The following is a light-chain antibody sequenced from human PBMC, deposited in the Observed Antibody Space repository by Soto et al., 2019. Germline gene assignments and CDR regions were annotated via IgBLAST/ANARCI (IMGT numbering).Light chain of an antibody. CDR3: MQGLTTPLT. Sequence: DIVLTHSPLSLPVTPGEPASISCSSSHSLLSSNGNNYLDWYLQKPGQSPQVLIYLGSNRASGVPDRFSGSGSGTDFTLKISRVEAEDVGVYYCMQGLTTPLTFGGGTKVDIK. V-gene: IGKV2-28*01. J-gene: IGKJ4*01. CDR1: HSLLSSNGNNY. CDR2: LGS.